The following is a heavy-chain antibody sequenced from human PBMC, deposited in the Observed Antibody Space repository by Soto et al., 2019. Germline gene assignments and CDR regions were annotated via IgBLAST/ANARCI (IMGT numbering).Heavy chain of an antibody. D-gene: IGHD2-8*02. CDR1: GFTSSSYD. CDR2: ILVDGRT. J-gene: IGHJ3*01. V-gene: IGHV3-23*01. Sequence: QTGGSLRLSCAASGFTSSSYDMSWVRQAPGKGLEWVSTILVDGRTFYVDSVKGRFTISRDNSRNTVYLQMNSLTAGDTALYYCAKATATGGGAFDFCGQGTVVTVSS. CDR3: AKATATGGGAFDF.